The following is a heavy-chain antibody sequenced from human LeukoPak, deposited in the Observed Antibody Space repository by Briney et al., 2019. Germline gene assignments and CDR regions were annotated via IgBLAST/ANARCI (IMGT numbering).Heavy chain of an antibody. J-gene: IGHJ6*03. CDR1: GGSISRYY. D-gene: IGHD2-2*01. V-gene: IGHV4-59*01. CDR3: ARAYYCPSTSRHSDYYYYYHMDV. Sequence: SETLSLTCTFSGGSISRYYWSWIRQPPGKGLEWIGFICHSGSTNYNPPLKSRVTLSVHTSQNQFSLKLSSVTAADTAVYYCARAYYCPSTSRHSDYYYYYHMDVWGRGTTVTVSS. CDR2: ICHSGST.